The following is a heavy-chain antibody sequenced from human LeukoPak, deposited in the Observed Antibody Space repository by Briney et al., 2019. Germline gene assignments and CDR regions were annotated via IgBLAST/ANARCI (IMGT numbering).Heavy chain of an antibody. V-gene: IGHV3-23*01. CDR3: AKGFTMIVVVTPFDY. D-gene: IGHD3-22*01. Sequence: GGSLRLSCAASGFTFSTYGVYWVRQAPGKGLEWVSAISGGGGSTHYADSVKGRFTISRDNSKNTLYLQMNSLRAEDTAVYYCAKGFTMIVVVTPFDYWGQGTLVTVSS. CDR2: ISGGGGST. J-gene: IGHJ4*02. CDR1: GFTFSTYG.